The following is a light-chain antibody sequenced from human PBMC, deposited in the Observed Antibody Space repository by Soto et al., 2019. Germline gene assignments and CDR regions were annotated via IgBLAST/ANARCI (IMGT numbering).Light chain of an antibody. CDR2: KTS. CDR1: QSISSW. CDR3: QYYNNYCWT. Sequence: DIQLTQSPSTLSASVGDRVTITCRASQSISSWLAWYQQKPGKAPKFLIYKTSNLESGVPSRFSDSGSVTEFTLTISSLQPDDFATYYCQYYNNYCWTFGQGTKVEIK. V-gene: IGKV1-5*03. J-gene: IGKJ1*01.